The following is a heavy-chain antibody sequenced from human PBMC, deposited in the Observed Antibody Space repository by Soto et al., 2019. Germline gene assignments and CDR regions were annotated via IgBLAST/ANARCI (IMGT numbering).Heavy chain of an antibody. CDR1: GFTFSSYG. J-gene: IGHJ6*02. Sequence: GGSLRLSCAASGFTFSSYGIHWVRQAPGKGLEWVAVISYDGSNKYYADSVKGRFTISRDNSKNTLYLQMNSLRAEDTAVYYCAKDTSSSGAWYYYYGMDVWGQGTTVTVSS. CDR3: AKDTSSSGAWYYYYGMDV. CDR2: ISYDGSNK. D-gene: IGHD6-6*01. V-gene: IGHV3-30*18.